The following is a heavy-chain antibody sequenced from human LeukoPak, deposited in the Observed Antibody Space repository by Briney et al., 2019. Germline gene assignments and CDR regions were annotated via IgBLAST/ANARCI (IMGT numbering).Heavy chain of an antibody. CDR1: GYTLTELS. CDR2: FDPEDGET. CDR3: ARHEYSSSIDAFDI. J-gene: IGHJ3*02. D-gene: IGHD6-6*01. V-gene: IGHV1-24*01. Sequence: ASVKVSCKVSGYTLTELSMHWVRQAPGKGLEWMGGFDPEDGETIYAQKFQGRVTMTEDTSTDTAYMELSSLRSEDTAVYYCARHEYSSSIDAFDIWGQGTMVTVSS.